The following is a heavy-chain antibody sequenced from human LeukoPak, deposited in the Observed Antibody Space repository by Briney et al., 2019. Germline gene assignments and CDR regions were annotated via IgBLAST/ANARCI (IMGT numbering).Heavy chain of an antibody. CDR2: ISGSGDNT. Sequence: GGSLRLSCAASGFTFSNYAMSWVRQVPGKGLEWVSAISGSGDNTYYADSVKGRFTVSRDNSKNTLYVQMKSLRAEDTAVYYCAELGITMIGGVWGKGTTVTISS. D-gene: IGHD3-10*02. CDR1: GFTFSNYA. V-gene: IGHV3-23*01. CDR3: AELGITMIGGV. J-gene: IGHJ6*04.